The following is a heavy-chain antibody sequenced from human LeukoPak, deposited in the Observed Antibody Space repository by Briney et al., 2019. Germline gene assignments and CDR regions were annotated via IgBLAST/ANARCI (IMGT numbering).Heavy chain of an antibody. J-gene: IGHJ5*02. Sequence: GASVKVSCKASGGTFSSYAISWVRQAPGKGLEWMGGFDPEDGETIYAQKFQGRVTMTEDTSTDTAYMELSSLRSEDTAVYYCATGRYCSSTSCDPNWFDPWGQGTLVTVSS. V-gene: IGHV1-24*01. CDR1: GGTFSSYA. CDR2: FDPEDGET. CDR3: ATGRYCSSTSCDPNWFDP. D-gene: IGHD2-2*01.